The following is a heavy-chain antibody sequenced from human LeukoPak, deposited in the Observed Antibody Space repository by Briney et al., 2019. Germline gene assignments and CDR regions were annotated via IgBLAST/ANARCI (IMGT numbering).Heavy chain of an antibody. CDR1: GYTFNSYD. CDR3: ARADYYDSSGFFDY. V-gene: IGHV1-8*01. D-gene: IGHD3-22*01. CDR2: MNPYSGNT. J-gene: IGHJ4*02. Sequence: GASVKVSCEASGYTFNSYDIIWVRQAAGQGLEWMGWMNPYSGNTGYAQKFQGRVTMTRSTSISTAYMELGSLTSEDTAVYYCARADYYDSSGFFDYWGQGTLVTVSS.